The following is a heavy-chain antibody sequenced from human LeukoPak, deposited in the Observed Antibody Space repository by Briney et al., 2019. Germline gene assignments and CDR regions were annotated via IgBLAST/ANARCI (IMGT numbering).Heavy chain of an antibody. D-gene: IGHD2-8*01. Sequence: SETLSLTCTVSGGSISSGGYYWSWIRQHPGKGLEWTGYIYYSGSTYYNPSLKSRVTISVDTSKNQFSLKLSSVTAADTAVYYCARDDRLMGFDPWGQGTLVTVSS. CDR1: GGSISSGGYY. J-gene: IGHJ5*02. V-gene: IGHV4-31*03. CDR2: IYYSGST. CDR3: ARDDRLMGFDP.